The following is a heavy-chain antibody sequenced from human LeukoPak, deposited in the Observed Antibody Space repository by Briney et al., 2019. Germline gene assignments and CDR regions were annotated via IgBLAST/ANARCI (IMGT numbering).Heavy chain of an antibody. D-gene: IGHD3-9*01. Sequence: GGSLRLSCGASGFTFSSYAMSWVRQAPGKGLEWVSSIGGSGDSTHYADSVKGRFTISRDNSKNTLYLQMNTLRAEDTAVYYCAKDTMFYDILTGYPHFDYWGQGTLVTVSS. V-gene: IGHV3-23*01. CDR1: GFTFSSYA. CDR2: IGGSGDST. CDR3: AKDTMFYDILTGYPHFDY. J-gene: IGHJ4*02.